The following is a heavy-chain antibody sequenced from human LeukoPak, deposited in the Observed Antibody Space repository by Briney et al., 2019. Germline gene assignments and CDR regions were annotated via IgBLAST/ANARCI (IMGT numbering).Heavy chain of an antibody. Sequence: PSETLSLTCTVSGASISSYYWSWIRQPAGKGLEWIGRIYTSANTNYSSSFKSRATISIDRSKNQFSLNLPSVTAADTAVYYCARDRIWNDAGHDPFDIWGQGTMVTVSS. CDR3: ARDRIWNDAGHDPFDI. V-gene: IGHV4-4*07. D-gene: IGHD1-1*01. CDR1: GASISSYY. CDR2: IYTSANT. J-gene: IGHJ3*02.